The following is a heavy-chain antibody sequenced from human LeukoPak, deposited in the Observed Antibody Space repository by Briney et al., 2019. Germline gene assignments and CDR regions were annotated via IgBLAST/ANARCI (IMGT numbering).Heavy chain of an antibody. J-gene: IGHJ3*02. Sequence: ASMKVSCKASGYTFTSYYMHWVRQAPGQGLEWMGIINPSGGSTSYAQKFQGRVTMTRDMSTSTVYMELSSLRSEDTAVYYCARDLPMYSSSWYGVDAFDIWGQGTMVTVSS. V-gene: IGHV1-46*01. CDR1: GYTFTSYY. D-gene: IGHD6-13*01. CDR3: ARDLPMYSSSWYGVDAFDI. CDR2: INPSGGST.